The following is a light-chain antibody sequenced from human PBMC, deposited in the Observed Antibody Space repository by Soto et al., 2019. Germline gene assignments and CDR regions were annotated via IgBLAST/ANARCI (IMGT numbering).Light chain of an antibody. J-gene: IGLJ2*01. Sequence: QPVLTQSPSASASLGASVKLTCTLSSGHTTYAIAWYQQQPKKGPRYLIKLNSDGSHTKGDGIPDRFSGSSSGAERYLSISSLQSEDEADYYCQAWGTGNVFGGGTRVTVL. V-gene: IGLV4-69*01. CDR3: QAWGTGNV. CDR2: LNSDGSH. CDR1: SGHTTYA.